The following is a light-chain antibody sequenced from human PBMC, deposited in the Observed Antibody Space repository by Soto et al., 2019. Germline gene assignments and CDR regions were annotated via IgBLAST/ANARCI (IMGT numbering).Light chain of an antibody. Sequence: VMTQSPPSLTVTPGEPASISCRSSQSLVYSDGNTYLNWFHQRPGQSPRRLIHKVSNRDSGVPDRFSGSGSDTDFTLSISRVEADDVGVFYCMQGISFTFGQGTKVDIK. CDR1: QSLVYSDGNTY. V-gene: IGKV2-30*01. J-gene: IGKJ1*01. CDR2: KVS. CDR3: MQGISFT.